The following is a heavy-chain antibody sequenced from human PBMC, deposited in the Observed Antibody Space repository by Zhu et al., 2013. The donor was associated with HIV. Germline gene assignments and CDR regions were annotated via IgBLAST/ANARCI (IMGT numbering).Heavy chain of an antibody. Sequence: VQLQESGPGLVKPSQTLSLTCTVSGGSISSGDYYWSWIRQPPGKGLEWIGYIYYSGSTYYNPSLKSRVTISVDTSKNQFSLKLSSVTAADTAVYYCARSRSPQNYYYYYGMDVWGQGTTVTVSS. CDR1: GGSISSGDYY. D-gene: IGHD6-6*01. J-gene: IGHJ6*02. CDR3: ARSRSPQNYYYYYGMDV. V-gene: IGHV4-30-4*01. CDR2: IYYSGST.